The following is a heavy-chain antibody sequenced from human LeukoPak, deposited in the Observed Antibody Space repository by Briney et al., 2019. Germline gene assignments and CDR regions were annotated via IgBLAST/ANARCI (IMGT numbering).Heavy chain of an antibody. Sequence: GGSLRLSCAASGNYWIHWVRQVPGKGLVWVSRINNDGSSASYVDSVKGRFTISRDNAKNTLFLQMNSLRAEDTAVYYCARRGTGHGMDVWGQGTTVIVSS. V-gene: IGHV3-74*01. CDR2: INNDGSSA. CDR3: ARRGTGHGMDV. CDR1: GNYW. J-gene: IGHJ6*02. D-gene: IGHD1-1*01.